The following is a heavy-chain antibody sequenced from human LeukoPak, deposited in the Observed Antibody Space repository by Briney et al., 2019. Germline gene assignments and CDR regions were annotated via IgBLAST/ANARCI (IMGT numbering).Heavy chain of an antibody. J-gene: IGHJ3*02. CDR2: IIPILGIA. V-gene: IGHV1-69*04. Sequence: SVKVSCKASGGTFSSYAISWVRQAPGQGLEWMGRIIPILGIANYAQKFQGRVTITADKSTSTAYMELCSLRSEDTAVYYCAVAVTTPYDAFDIWGQGTMVTVSS. CDR1: GGTFSSYA. CDR3: AVAVTTPYDAFDI. D-gene: IGHD4-17*01.